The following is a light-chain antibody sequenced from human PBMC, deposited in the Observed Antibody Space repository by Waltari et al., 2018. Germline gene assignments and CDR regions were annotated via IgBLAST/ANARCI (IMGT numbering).Light chain of an antibody. J-gene: IGKJ1*01. CDR2: ATS. Sequence: AIQMTQSPSSLSASVGDKVPITCRASQHIGSDLGWYQQKPGKAPKLLISATSNLQSGVPSRFSGSGSHTDFTLAITSLQPEDFATYYCLQSYSYPRTFGQGTKVEIK. CDR1: QHIGSD. CDR3: LQSYSYPRT. V-gene: IGKV1-6*02.